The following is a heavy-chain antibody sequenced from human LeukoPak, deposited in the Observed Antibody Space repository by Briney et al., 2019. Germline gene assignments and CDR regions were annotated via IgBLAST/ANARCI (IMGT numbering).Heavy chain of an antibody. CDR2: IIPILGIA. CDR1: GGTFSSYA. Sequence: GASVKVSCKASGGTFSSYAISWVRQAPGQGLEWMGGIIPILGIANYAQKFQGRVTITADKSTSTAYMELSSLRSEDTAVYYCARVNNPDGYITDWGQGTLVTVSS. J-gene: IGHJ4*02. D-gene: IGHD5-24*01. V-gene: IGHV1-69*10. CDR3: ARVNNPDGYITD.